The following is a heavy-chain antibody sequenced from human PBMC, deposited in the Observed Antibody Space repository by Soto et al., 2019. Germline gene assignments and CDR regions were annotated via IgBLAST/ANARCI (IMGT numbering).Heavy chain of an antibody. CDR3: ASGTILGGGFDY. CDR2: ISYDGSNK. D-gene: IGHD3-3*01. Sequence: QVQLVESGGGVVQPGRSLRLSCAASGFTFSSYTMHWVRQAPGKGLEWVAVISYDGSNKYYADSVKGRFTISRDNSKNTLYLQMNRLRAEDTAVYYCASGTILGGGFDYWGQGTLVTVSS. J-gene: IGHJ4*02. CDR1: GFTFSSYT. V-gene: IGHV3-30-3*01.